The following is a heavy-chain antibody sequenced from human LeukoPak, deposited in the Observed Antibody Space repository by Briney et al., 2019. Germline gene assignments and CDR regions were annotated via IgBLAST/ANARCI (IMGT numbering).Heavy chain of an antibody. J-gene: IGHJ5*02. V-gene: IGHV3-30-3*01. Sequence: GGSLRLSCAASGFTFSSYAMHWDRQAPGKGLEWVAVISYDGSNKYYADSVKGRFTISRDNSKNTLYLQMNSLRAEDTAVYYCAREPDYGDYVGWFDPWGQGTLVTVSS. CDR2: ISYDGSNK. CDR1: GFTFSSYA. CDR3: AREPDYGDYVGWFDP. D-gene: IGHD4-17*01.